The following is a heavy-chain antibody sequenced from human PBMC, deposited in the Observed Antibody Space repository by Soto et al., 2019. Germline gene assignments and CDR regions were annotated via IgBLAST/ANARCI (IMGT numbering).Heavy chain of an antibody. V-gene: IGHV1-8*01. D-gene: IGHD2-21*02. Sequence: QVQLVQSGAEVKKPGASVKVSCKASGYTFTSYDINWVRQATGQGLEWMGWMNPNSGNTGYAQKFQGRVTMTRNTSISTDYIELSSLRSEDTAVYYCARGSFLVVTAIPGYWGQGTLVSVSS. CDR1: GYTFTSYD. CDR2: MNPNSGNT. J-gene: IGHJ4*02. CDR3: ARGSFLVVTAIPGY.